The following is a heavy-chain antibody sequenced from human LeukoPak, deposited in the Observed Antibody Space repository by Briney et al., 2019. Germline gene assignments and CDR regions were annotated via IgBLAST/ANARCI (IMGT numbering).Heavy chain of an antibody. Sequence: SQTLSLTCTFSGGSISSGGYYLDWIRQPPGKGLEWIGYISYSGSTHYNPSLKSRVTISVDTSKNQFSLKLSSVTAADTAVYYCARGSLDFDYWGQGTLVTVSS. CDR2: ISYSGST. J-gene: IGHJ4*02. CDR3: ARGSLDFDY. V-gene: IGHV4-31*03. CDR1: GGSISSGGYY.